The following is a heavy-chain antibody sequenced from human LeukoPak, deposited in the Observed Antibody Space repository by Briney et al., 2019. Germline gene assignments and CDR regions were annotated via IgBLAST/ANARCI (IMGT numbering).Heavy chain of an antibody. Sequence: PGGSLRLSCAASGFTFSTYTMNWVRQAPGKGLEWVSSISSRSSYIYYADSVKGRFTISRDNAKNSLYLQMNSLRAEDTAVYYCARHSWLADAFDIWGQGTMDTVSS. CDR2: ISSRSSYI. V-gene: IGHV3-21*01. CDR1: GFTFSTYT. D-gene: IGHD6-19*01. CDR3: ARHSWLADAFDI. J-gene: IGHJ3*02.